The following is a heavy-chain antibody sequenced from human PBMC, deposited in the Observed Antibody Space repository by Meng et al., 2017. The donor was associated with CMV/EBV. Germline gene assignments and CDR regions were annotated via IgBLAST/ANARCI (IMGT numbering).Heavy chain of an antibody. J-gene: IGHJ6*02. Sequence: ASVKVSCKASGYTFTSYDINWVRQATGQGLEWMGWMNPNSGNTGYAQKFQGRVTITRNTSISTAYMELSSLRSEDTAVYYCASGYCSSTSCYTRYYYGMDVWGQGTTVTVSS. D-gene: IGHD2-2*02. CDR1: GYTFTSYD. CDR3: ASGYCSSTSCYTRYYYGMDV. V-gene: IGHV1-8*03. CDR2: MNPNSGNT.